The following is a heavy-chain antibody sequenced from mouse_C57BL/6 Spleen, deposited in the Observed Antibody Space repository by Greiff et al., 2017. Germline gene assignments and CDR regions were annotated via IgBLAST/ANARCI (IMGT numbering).Heavy chain of an antibody. CDR1: GYTFTSYW. V-gene: IGHV1-69*01. D-gene: IGHD1-1*01. CDR2: IDPSDSYT. Sequence: VQLQQPGAELVMPGASVKLSCKASGYTFTSYWMHWVKQRPGQGLEWIGEIDPSDSYTNYNQKFKGKSTLTVDKSSSTAYMQLSSLTSEDSAVYYCGRSDTTVYYFDYWGQGTTLTVSS. J-gene: IGHJ2*01. CDR3: GRSDTTVYYFDY.